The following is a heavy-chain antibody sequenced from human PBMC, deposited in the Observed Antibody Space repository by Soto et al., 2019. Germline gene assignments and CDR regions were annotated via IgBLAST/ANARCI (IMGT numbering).Heavy chain of an antibody. Sequence: PSETLSLTCTVSGGSISRSPSFWGWVRQPPGKGLDLIGSIYYSVSTYYNPSLKSRVTISVETSKNQFSLKLSSVTAADTAVYYCARLIIAHTLGDEIYLEPIFDYWGQGTLVTVSS. CDR2: IYYSVST. J-gene: IGHJ4*02. CDR1: GGSISRSPSF. V-gene: IGHV4-39*01. CDR3: ARLIIAHTLGDEIYLEPIFDY. D-gene: IGHD3-16*01.